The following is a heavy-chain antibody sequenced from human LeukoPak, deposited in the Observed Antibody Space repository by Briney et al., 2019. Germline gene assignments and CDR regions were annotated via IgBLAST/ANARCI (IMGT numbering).Heavy chain of an antibody. CDR3: AKGMRSGSYFYD. D-gene: IGHD1-26*01. CDR2: ISGSGGST. CDR1: GFTFSSYA. Sequence: GGSLRLSCAASGFTFSSYAMSWVQQAPGKGLEWVSAISGSGGSTYYADSVKGRFTISRDNSKNTLYLQMNSLRAEDTAVYYCAKGMRSGSYFYDWGQGTLVTVSS. V-gene: IGHV3-23*01. J-gene: IGHJ4*02.